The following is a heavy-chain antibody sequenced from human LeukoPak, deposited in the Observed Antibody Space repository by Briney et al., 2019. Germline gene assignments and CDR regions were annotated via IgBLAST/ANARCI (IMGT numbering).Heavy chain of an antibody. J-gene: IGHJ4*02. CDR1: GWSFSGYY. CDR3: ARGRYQYYYDSSGYLYRFDY. D-gene: IGHD3-22*01. V-gene: IGHV4-34*01. CDR2: INHSGST. Sequence: SETLSLTCAVYGWSFSGYYWSWIRQPPGKGLEWIGEINHSGSTNYNPSLKSRVTISVDTSKNQFSLKLSSVTAADTAVYYCARGRYQYYYDSSGYLYRFDYWGQGTLVTVSS.